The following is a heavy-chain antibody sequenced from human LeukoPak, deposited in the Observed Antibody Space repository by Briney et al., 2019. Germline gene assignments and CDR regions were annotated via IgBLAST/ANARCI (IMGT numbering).Heavy chain of an antibody. CDR2: IYHSGST. CDR3: ARAPYYYYMDV. J-gene: IGHJ6*03. Sequence: TSSETLSLTCTVSGGSISSSSYYWGWIRQPPGKGLEWIGYIYHSGSTNYNPSLKSRVTISVDTSKNQFSLKVSSGTAADTAVYYCARAPYYYYMDVWGKGTTVTVSS. CDR1: GGSISSSSYY. V-gene: IGHV4-61*05.